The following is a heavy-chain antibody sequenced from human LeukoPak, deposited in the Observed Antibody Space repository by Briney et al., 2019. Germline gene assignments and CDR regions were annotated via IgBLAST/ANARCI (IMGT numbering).Heavy chain of an antibody. Sequence: PGGSLRLSCAASGFTVSSNYMSWVRQAPGKGLEWVSVIYSGGSTYYADSEKGRFTISRDNSKNTLYLQMNSLRAEDTAVYYCARENYYGSGGYGMDVWGKGTTVTVSS. CDR3: ARENYYGSGGYGMDV. J-gene: IGHJ6*04. CDR1: GFTVSSNY. V-gene: IGHV3-53*01. CDR2: IYSGGST. D-gene: IGHD3-10*01.